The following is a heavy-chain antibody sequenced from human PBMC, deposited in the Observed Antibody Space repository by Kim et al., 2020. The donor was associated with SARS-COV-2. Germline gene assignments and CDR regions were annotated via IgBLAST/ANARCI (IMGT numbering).Heavy chain of an antibody. CDR1: GYTFTSYA. D-gene: IGHD3-22*01. J-gene: IGHJ2*01. CDR3: ARVGPPTRYYYDSSVYGVRYFDL. Sequence: ASVKVSCKASGYTFTSYAMNWVRQAPGQGLEWMGWIHTNTGNPTYAQGFTGRFFFSLDTSVSTAYLQISSLKAEDTAVYYCARVGPPTRYYYDSSVYGVRYFDLWGRGTLVTVSS. V-gene: IGHV7-4-1*02. CDR2: IHTNTGNP.